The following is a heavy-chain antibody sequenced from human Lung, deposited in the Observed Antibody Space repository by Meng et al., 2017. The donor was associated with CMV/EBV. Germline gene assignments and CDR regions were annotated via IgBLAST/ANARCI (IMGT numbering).Heavy chain of an antibody. J-gene: IGHJ6*02. CDR2: NSAYNGNT. D-gene: IGHD4/OR15-4a*01. CDR3: ARADYLLVHYYYYGMDV. V-gene: IGHV1-18*01. Sequence: ASVXVSCKASGYTFTSYGISWVRQAPGQGLEWMGWNSAYNGNTNYAQKFQGRVTMTTDASTSTAYMELRSLRSDDTAMYFCARADYLLVHYYYYGMDVWGQGTTVT. CDR1: GYTFTSYG.